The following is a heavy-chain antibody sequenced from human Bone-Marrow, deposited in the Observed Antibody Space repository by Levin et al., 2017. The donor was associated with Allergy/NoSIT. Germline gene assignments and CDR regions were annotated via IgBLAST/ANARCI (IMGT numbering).Heavy chain of an antibody. Sequence: SQTLSLTCTVSGDSISSGYYYWDWIRQSPGKGLEWIGNVFQSGSTSYNPSLQSRVTISVDTSENQFSLKLTSVTAADTAFYYCARSLAVAGNRFDFWGQGILVTVSS. CDR1: GDSISSGYYY. V-gene: IGHV4-39*07. J-gene: IGHJ4*02. CDR2: VFQSGST. CDR3: ARSLAVAGNRFDF. D-gene: IGHD6-19*01.